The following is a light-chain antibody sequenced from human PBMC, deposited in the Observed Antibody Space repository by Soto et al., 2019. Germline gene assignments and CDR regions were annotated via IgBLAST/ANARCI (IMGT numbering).Light chain of an antibody. Sequence: EIVLTQSPGTLSLSPGERATLSCRASQIFSSTYLAWYQQKPGQAPRLLIYGASSRATGIPDRFSGSGSGTDSTLTISRLEPEDFAVYYCQQYGSSPYIFGQGTKLEIK. CDR1: QIFSSTY. CDR3: QQYGSSPYI. J-gene: IGKJ2*01. V-gene: IGKV3-20*01. CDR2: GAS.